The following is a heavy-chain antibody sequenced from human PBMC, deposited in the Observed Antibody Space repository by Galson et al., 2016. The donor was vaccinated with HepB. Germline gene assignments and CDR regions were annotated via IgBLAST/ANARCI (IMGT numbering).Heavy chain of an antibody. V-gene: IGHV3-9*01. CDR1: GFNFDDYA. Sequence: SLRLSCAASGFNFDDYAMHWVRQAPGKGLEWVSGISWNSNSKGSAESVKGRFTISRDKAKNSLYLQLNSLRPEDTAFYYCTRVTVLAFGDSWGQGTLVTVSS. D-gene: IGHD3-10*01. CDR3: TRVTVLAFGDS. J-gene: IGHJ1*01. CDR2: ISWNSNSK.